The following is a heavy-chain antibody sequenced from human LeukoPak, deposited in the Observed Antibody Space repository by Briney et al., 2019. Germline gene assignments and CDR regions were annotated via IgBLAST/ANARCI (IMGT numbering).Heavy chain of an antibody. J-gene: IGHJ4*02. Sequence: PGGSLRLSCAASGFTFSSYEMDWVRQAPGKGLEWVSYISTGGDTIYYADSVKGRFTISRDNAKNSLYLQMNSLRAEDTAVYYCARGTVGSYDYFDYWGQGTLVTVSS. CDR1: GFTFSSYE. V-gene: IGHV3-48*03. D-gene: IGHD1-26*01. CDR2: ISTGGDTI. CDR3: ARGTVGSYDYFDY.